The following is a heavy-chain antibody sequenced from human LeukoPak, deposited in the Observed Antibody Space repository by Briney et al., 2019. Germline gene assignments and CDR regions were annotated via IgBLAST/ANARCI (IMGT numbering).Heavy chain of an antibody. D-gene: IGHD2-2*02. CDR3: AKDQGGGYCSSTSSYMDWFDP. V-gene: IGHV3-30*18. Sequence: GRSLRLSCAASGFTFSSYGMHWVRQAPGKGLEWVAVISYDGSNKYYADSVKGRSTISRDNSKNTLYLQMNSLRAEDTAVYYCAKDQGGGYCSSTSSYMDWFDPWGQGTLVTVSS. CDR2: ISYDGSNK. J-gene: IGHJ5*02. CDR1: GFTFSSYG.